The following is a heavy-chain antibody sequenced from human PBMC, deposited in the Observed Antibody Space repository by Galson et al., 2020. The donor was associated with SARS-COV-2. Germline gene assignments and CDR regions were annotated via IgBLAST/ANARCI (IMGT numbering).Heavy chain of an antibody. D-gene: IGHD5-12*01. V-gene: IGHV4-59*01. CDR2: IYYSGSP. J-gene: IGHJ6*02. CDR1: GGSISSYY. CDR3: ARDKRWLQFPGIYYYYGMDV. Sequence: SETLSLTCTVSGGSISSYYWSWIRQPPGKGLEWIGYIYYSGSPNYNPSLKSRVTISVDTSKNQFSLKLSSVTAADTAVYYCARDKRWLQFPGIYYYYGMDVWGQGTTVTVSS.